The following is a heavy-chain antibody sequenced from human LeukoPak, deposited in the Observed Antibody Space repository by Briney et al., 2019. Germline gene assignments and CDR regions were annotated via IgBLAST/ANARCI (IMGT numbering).Heavy chain of an antibody. J-gene: IGHJ4*02. CDR2: INHSGST. CDR3: ARYQRYGDYIDY. Sequence: PSETLSLTCAVYGGSFSGYYWSWIRQPPGKGLEWIGEINHSGSTNYNPSLKSRVTISVDTSKNQFSLKLSSVTAADTAVYYCARYQRYGDYIDYWGQGTLVTVSS. V-gene: IGHV4-34*01. D-gene: IGHD2-2*01. CDR1: GGSFSGYY.